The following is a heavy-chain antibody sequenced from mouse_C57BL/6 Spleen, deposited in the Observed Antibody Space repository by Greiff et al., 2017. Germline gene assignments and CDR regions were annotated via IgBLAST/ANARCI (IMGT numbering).Heavy chain of an antibody. V-gene: IGHV1-80*01. D-gene: IGHD2-4*01. Sequence: VQRVESGAELVKPGASVKISCKASGYAFSSYWMNWVKQRPGKGLEWIGQIYPGDGDTNYNGKFKGKATLTADKSSSTAYMQLSSLTSEDSAVYFCARWDDYDGTDYWGQGTSVTVSS. CDR1: GYAFSSYW. CDR2: IYPGDGDT. CDR3: ARWDDYDGTDY. J-gene: IGHJ4*01.